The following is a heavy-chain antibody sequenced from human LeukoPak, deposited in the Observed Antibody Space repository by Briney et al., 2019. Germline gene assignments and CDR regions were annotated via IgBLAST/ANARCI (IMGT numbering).Heavy chain of an antibody. Sequence: PGGSLRLSCAASGFTFDCYGMTWVRQAPGKGLEWFSGINWNGGSTDYTDSVKGRFTISRDNTKNSLYLQMNSLRAHDTAFYYCARDRYYDTSDFLDYWGQGTLVTVSS. D-gene: IGHD3-22*01. J-gene: IGHJ4*02. CDR3: ARDRYYDTSDFLDY. CDR1: GFTFDCYG. CDR2: INWNGGST. V-gene: IGHV3-20*04.